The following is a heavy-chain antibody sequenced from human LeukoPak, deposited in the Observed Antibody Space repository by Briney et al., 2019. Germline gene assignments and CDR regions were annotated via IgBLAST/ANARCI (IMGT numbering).Heavy chain of an antibody. D-gene: IGHD3-10*01. J-gene: IGHJ4*02. V-gene: IGHV7-4-1*02. CDR1: GYTFTRYA. Sequence: GASVKVSCKASGYTFTRYAMNWVRQAPGQGLEWMGWINTNTGNPTYAQGFTGRFVFSLDTSVSTAYLQISSLKVEDTAVYYCARGSHYGSGRSSDSWGQGTLVTVSS. CDR2: INTNTGNP. CDR3: ARGSHYGSGRSSDS.